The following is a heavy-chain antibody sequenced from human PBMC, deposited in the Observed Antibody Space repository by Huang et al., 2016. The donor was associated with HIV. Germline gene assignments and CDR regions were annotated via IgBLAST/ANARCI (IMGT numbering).Heavy chain of an antibody. CDR3: ARAPYDSRGDYW. Sequence: HVRLQESGPGLVKPSQTLALTCTVSGVPISSGGYYWTWIRQPPGKGVEWIGYVYYSGSTHYNPCLKSRLTIAVDMSKNKCYLKVNSVTASGTSVYYCARAPYDSRGDYWWGQGALVTVSS. D-gene: IGHD3-22*01. V-gene: IGHV4-30-4*01. J-gene: IGHJ4*02. CDR1: GVPISSGGYY. CDR2: VYYSGST.